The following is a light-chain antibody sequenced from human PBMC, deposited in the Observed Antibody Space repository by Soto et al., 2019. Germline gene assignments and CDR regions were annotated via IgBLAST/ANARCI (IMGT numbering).Light chain of an antibody. J-gene: IGKJ4*01. Sequence: DIQMTQSPSSLSASVGDRVTITCRASQSISSYVNWYRQKPGKAPNLLINVSSSLQSGVPSRFSGSGSATDFTLAISSLQPEDFATYYCQQSSSTPQTFGGGTKVEIK. CDR2: VSS. CDR3: QQSSSTPQT. V-gene: IGKV1-39*01. CDR1: QSISSY.